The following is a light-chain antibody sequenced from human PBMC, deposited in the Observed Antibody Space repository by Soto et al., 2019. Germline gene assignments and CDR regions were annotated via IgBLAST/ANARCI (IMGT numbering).Light chain of an antibody. J-gene: IGKJ1*01. V-gene: IGKV3-20*01. CDR1: QSVSSSY. CDR3: QQYGSSPLT. CDR2: GAS. Sequence: DIELTQSPGTLSLSPGERATLSCRASQSVSSSYLAWYQQKPGQAPRLLIYGASSRATGIPDRFSGSGSGTDFTLTISRLEPEDFAVYYCQQYGSSPLTFGQGTKVDIK.